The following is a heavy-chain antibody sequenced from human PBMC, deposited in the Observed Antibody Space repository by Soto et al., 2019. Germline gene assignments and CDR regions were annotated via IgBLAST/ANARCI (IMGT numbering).Heavy chain of an antibody. CDR2: IYYSGST. CDR3: AREGSPIGMDV. Sequence: SETLSLTCTVSGGSISSGGYYWSWIRQHPGKGLEWIGYIYYSGSTYYNPSLKSRVTVSVDTSKNQFSLKLSSVTAADTAVYYCAREGSPIGMDVWGQGTTVTVSS. CDR1: GGSISSGGYY. D-gene: IGHD6-13*01. V-gene: IGHV4-31*03. J-gene: IGHJ6*02.